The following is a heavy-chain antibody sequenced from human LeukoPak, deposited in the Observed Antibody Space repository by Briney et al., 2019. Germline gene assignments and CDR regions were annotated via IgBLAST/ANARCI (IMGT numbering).Heavy chain of an antibody. Sequence: SETLSLTCTVSGGSISSSSYYWGWIRQPPGKGLEWIGSIYYSGSTYYNPSLKSRVTISVDTSKNQFSLKLSSVTAADTAVYYCAGNYGGIDAFDIWGQGTMVTVSS. CDR1: GGSISSSSYY. J-gene: IGHJ3*02. CDR2: IYYSGST. CDR3: AGNYGGIDAFDI. D-gene: IGHD4-23*01. V-gene: IGHV4-39*07.